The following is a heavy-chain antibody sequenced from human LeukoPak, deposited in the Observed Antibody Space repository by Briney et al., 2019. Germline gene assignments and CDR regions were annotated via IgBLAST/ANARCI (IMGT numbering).Heavy chain of an antibody. J-gene: IGHJ4*02. CDR3: ASRNYYDTTGYYQFYFDY. D-gene: IGHD3-22*01. CDR2: IAPYNGDT. V-gene: IGHV1-18*01. Sequence: ASVRVSCKASGYTSTNFGITWVRQAPGQGLEWMGWIAPYNGDTHYTQSLQDRVTMTTDTSTSTAYMELRSLRSDDTAVYYCASRNYYDTTGYYQFYFDYWGQGTLVTVSS. CDR1: GYTSTNFG.